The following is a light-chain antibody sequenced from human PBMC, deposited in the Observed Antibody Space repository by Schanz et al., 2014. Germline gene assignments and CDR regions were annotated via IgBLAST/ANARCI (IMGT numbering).Light chain of an antibody. Sequence: QSALTQPPSASGSPGQSVTISCTGTSSDVGGYNYVSWYQQHPGKAPKLMISEVSKRPSGVPDRFSGSKSGNTASLTVSGLQAEDEADYYCCSYAGSSTLVVFGGGTKLTVL. CDR1: SSDVGGYNY. V-gene: IGLV2-8*01. CDR3: CSYAGSSTLVV. J-gene: IGLJ2*01. CDR2: EVS.